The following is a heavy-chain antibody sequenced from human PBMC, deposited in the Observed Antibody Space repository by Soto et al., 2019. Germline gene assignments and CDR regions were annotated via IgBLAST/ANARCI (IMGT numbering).Heavy chain of an antibody. CDR3: AKGSPTTVTTPTFDY. Sequence: PGGALRLSSAASGFTFSSYAMSCVRQAPGKGLEWVSAISGSGGSTYYADSVKGRFTISRDNSKNTLYLQMNSLRAEDTAVYYCAKGSPTTVTTPTFDYWGQGTLVTVSS. J-gene: IGHJ4*02. CDR2: ISGSGGST. V-gene: IGHV3-23*01. CDR1: GFTFSSYA. D-gene: IGHD4-17*01.